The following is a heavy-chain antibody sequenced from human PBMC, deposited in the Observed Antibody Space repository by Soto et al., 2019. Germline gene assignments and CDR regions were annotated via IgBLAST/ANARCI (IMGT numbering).Heavy chain of an antibody. Sequence: EVQLVESGGGLVKPGGSLRLSCAASGFSFSSYSMNWVRQAPGKGLEWVASISSSRSYIYYADSVKGRFTIARDNAKNCLYLQMNRPRAGDTAVYYCARDYCSSTSCYYPWGQAALVTVSS. D-gene: IGHD2-2*01. V-gene: IGHV3-21*01. CDR3: ARDYCSSTSCYYP. CDR2: ISSSRSYI. CDR1: GFSFSSYS. J-gene: IGHJ5*02.